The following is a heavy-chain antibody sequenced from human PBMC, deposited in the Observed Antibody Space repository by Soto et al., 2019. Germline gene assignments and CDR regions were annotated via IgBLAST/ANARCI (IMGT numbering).Heavy chain of an antibody. V-gene: IGHV3-30*18. CDR3: AKGRLAYSGSYSVDY. CDR2: ISYDRGVT. J-gene: IGHJ4*02. Sequence: QLQLVESGGGVGQPGKSLRLSCAASGFTFSTYGMHWVRQAPGKGLEWVALISYDRGVTKYVDSVKGRFTISRDSSTNTLFLQMNSLRAEDTAVYYCAKGRLAYSGSYSVDYWGQGTLVTVSS. CDR1: GFTFSTYG. D-gene: IGHD1-26*01.